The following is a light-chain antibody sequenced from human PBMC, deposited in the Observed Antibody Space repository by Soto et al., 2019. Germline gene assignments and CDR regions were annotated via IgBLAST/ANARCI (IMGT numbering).Light chain of an antibody. CDR1: SSDVGVYNY. CDR2: DVT. CDR3: SSYTSSSTYV. J-gene: IGLJ1*01. Sequence: QSALTQPASVSGSPGQSITISCTGTSSDVGVYNYVSWYQQHPGKAPKLVIYDVTNRPSGVSNRFSGSKSGNMASLTISGLQPEDEADYYCSSYTSSSTYVFGTGTKLTVL. V-gene: IGLV2-14*03.